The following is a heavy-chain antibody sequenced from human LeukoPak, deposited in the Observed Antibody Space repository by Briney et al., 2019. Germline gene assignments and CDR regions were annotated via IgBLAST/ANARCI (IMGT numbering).Heavy chain of an antibody. CDR3: ARDLRVIFGVVKTTLDY. CDR2: IKQDGSEK. Sequence: GGSLRLSCAASGFTFSSYWMSWVRQAPGKGLDWVANIKQDGSEKYYVDSVKGRFTISRDNAKNSLYLQMNSLRAEDTAVYYCARDLRVIFGVVKTTLDYWGQGTLVTVSS. J-gene: IGHJ4*02. CDR1: GFTFSSYW. D-gene: IGHD3-3*01. V-gene: IGHV3-7*01.